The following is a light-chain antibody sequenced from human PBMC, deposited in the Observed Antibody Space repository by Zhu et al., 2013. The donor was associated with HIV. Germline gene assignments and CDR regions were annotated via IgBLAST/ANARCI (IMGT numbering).Light chain of an antibody. J-gene: IGKJ1*01. CDR3: QQRTNWPPTWT. CDR2: EAS. CDR1: QSVDSTF. Sequence: DIVLTQSPGTLSLSPGERATLSCRASQSVDSTFLAWYQQKPGQAPRLLIYEASRGATGIPDRFSGSGSETDFTLTISSLEPEDFAVYYCQQRTNWPPTWTFGQGTKV. V-gene: IGKV3D-20*02.